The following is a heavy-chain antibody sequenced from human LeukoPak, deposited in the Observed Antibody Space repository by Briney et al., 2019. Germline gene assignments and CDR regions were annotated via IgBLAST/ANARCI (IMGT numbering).Heavy chain of an antibody. CDR3: AKAADDSSGYYSGNDAFDI. V-gene: IGHV3-23*01. D-gene: IGHD3-22*01. CDR1: GFTLSSYA. CDR2: ISGNAGST. J-gene: IGHJ3*02. Sequence: GGSLRLSCAASGFTLSSYAMSWVRQAPGKGLEWVSLISGNAGSTYYADSARGRFTISRDNAKNSLYLQMNSLRAEDTALYYCAKAADDSSGYYSGNDAFDIWGQGTMVTVSS.